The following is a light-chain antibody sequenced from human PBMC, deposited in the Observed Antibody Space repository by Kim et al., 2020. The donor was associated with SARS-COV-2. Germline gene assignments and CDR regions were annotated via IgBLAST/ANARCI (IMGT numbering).Light chain of an antibody. CDR2: DAY. J-gene: IGKJ4*01. CDR1: QSISSW. Sequence: ASVGDRVTSTCRGSQSISSWLAWYQQKPGTAPKLLIYDAYRLESGVPSRFSGSGSGTEFTLTISSLQPDDFATYYCQQYNSYPLTFGGGTKVDIK. CDR3: QQYNSYPLT. V-gene: IGKV1-5*01.